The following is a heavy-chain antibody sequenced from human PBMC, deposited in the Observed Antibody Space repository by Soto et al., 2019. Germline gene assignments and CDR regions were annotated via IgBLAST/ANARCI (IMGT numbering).Heavy chain of an antibody. Sequence: GASVKVSCKASGYTFTSYGISWVRQAPGQGLEWMGWISAYNGNTNYAQKLQGRVTMTTDTSTSTAYMELRSLRSDDTAVYYCARALRYCSSTSCHDWYYYMDVWGKGTTVTVSS. CDR2: ISAYNGNT. CDR1: GYTFTSYG. V-gene: IGHV1-18*01. D-gene: IGHD2-2*01. CDR3: ARALRYCSSTSCHDWYYYMDV. J-gene: IGHJ6*03.